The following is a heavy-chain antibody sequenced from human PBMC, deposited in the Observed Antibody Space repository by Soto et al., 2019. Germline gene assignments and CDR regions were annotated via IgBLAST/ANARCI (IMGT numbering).Heavy chain of an antibody. J-gene: IGHJ3*01. CDR3: ARDQLYYNDISGRPLNAFDV. V-gene: IGHV3-30*03. D-gene: IGHD3-22*01. CDR2: ISYDGDNE. CDR1: GFSFSNYA. Sequence: GGSLRLSCAASGFSFSNYAMHWVRQAPGKGLEWLAIISYDGDNEYYADSVRGRFTVSRDNAKNSLYLQMNSLRAEDTAVYYCARDQLYYNDISGRPLNAFDVWGQGTMVTVS.